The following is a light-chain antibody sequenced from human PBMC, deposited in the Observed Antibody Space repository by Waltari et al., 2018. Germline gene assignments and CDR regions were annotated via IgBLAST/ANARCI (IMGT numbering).Light chain of an antibody. CDR2: WAS. Sequence: DIVMTQSPDSLAVSLGERATINCKSTQTVLHSSNNKNYLAWYQQKPGQPPKLLIYWASTRESGVPDRFSGSGSWTDFTLTISSLQAEDVAVYYCQQYYNTPLTFGGGTKVEIK. J-gene: IGKJ4*01. CDR3: QQYYNTPLT. CDR1: QTVLHSSNNKNY. V-gene: IGKV4-1*01.